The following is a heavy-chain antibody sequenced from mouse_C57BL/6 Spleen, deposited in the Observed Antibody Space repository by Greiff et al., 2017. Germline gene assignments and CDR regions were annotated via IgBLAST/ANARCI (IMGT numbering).Heavy chain of an antibody. D-gene: IGHD2-4*01. Sequence: VHLKQSGPELVKPGASVKISCKASGYSFTGYYMNWVKQSPEKSLEWIGEINPSTGGTTYNQKFKAKATLTVDKSSSTAYMQLKSLTSEDSAVYYCARSDDYDSYAMDYWGQGTSVTVSS. V-gene: IGHV1-42*01. CDR3: ARSDDYDSYAMDY. J-gene: IGHJ4*01. CDR2: INPSTGGT. CDR1: GYSFTGYY.